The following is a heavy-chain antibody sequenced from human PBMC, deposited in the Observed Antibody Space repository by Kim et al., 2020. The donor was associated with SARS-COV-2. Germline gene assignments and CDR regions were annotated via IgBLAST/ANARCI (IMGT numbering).Heavy chain of an antibody. CDR3: AKVYGFVGYFDL. D-gene: IGHD2-21*01. V-gene: IGHV3-9*01. Sequence: GGSLRLSCAASGFTFDDYAMHWVRQAPGKGLEWVSGISWNSGSIGYADSVKGRFTISRDNAKNSLYLQMNSLRAEDTALYYCAKVYGFVGYFDLWGRGTLVTVSS. CDR1: GFTFDDYA. J-gene: IGHJ2*01. CDR2: ISWNSGSI.